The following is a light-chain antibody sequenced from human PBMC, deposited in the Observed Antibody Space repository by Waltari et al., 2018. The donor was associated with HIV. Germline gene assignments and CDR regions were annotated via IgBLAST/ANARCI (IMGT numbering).Light chain of an antibody. CDR2: EVS. V-gene: IGLV2-23*02. CDR3: CAYAGSTTYVI. CDR1: SSDVGGYNL. Sequence: QSALTQPASVSGSPGQSITISCTGTSSDVGGYNLLSWYQQHPGKAPKLMIYEVSKRPSGVSNRFSGSKSGNTASLTISGLQAEDEADYYCCAYAGSTTYVIFGGGTKRTVL. J-gene: IGLJ2*01.